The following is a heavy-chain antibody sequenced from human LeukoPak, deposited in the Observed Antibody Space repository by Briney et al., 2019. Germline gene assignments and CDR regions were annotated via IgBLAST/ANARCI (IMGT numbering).Heavy chain of an antibody. D-gene: IGHD6-13*01. CDR3: ARHVSSWYLNWFDP. CDR2: IYPGDSDT. Sequence: GASLKISCKGSGYSITNYWNGWVRQMPGKGLERMRIIYPGDSDTRYSPSFQGQVTISADKSISTAYLQWSSLKASDTAMYYCARHVSSWYLNWFDPWGQGTLVTVSS. J-gene: IGHJ5*02. CDR1: GYSITNYW. V-gene: IGHV5-51*01.